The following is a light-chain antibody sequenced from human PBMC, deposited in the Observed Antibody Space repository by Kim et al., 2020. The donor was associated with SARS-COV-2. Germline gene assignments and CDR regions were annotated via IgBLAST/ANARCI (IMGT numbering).Light chain of an antibody. CDR2: DTS. CDR1: PSVSSY. J-gene: IGKJ4*01. CDR3: QQYHNSPLT. Sequence: LSPGDRSTRSCKASPSVSSYLAWYHQKPGQAPKLLIYDTSTRATGISARFIGSGSGTDFTLTISSLQPEDFAVYYCQQYHNSPLTFGEGTKVDIK. V-gene: IGKV3D-15*02.